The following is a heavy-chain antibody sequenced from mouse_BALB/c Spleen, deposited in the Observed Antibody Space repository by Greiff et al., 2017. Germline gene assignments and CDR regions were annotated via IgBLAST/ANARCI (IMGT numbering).Heavy chain of an antibody. CDR1: GFTFSDYY. J-gene: IGHJ1*01. CDR3: ARVRSGYFDV. D-gene: IGHD1-1*01. Sequence: EVMLVESGGGLVKPGGSLKLSCAASGFTFSDYYMYWVRQTPEKRLEWVATISDGGSYTYYPDSVKGRFTISRDNAKNNLYLQMSSLKSEDTAMYYCARVRSGYFDVWGAGTTVTVSS. CDR2: ISDGGSYT. V-gene: IGHV5-4*02.